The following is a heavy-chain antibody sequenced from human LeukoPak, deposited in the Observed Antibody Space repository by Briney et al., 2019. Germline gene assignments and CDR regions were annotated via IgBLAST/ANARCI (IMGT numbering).Heavy chain of an antibody. Sequence: QPGGSLRLSCPAAGFTFSIYAMSWVRQAPGKGLQWVSSITSSGDGTYYADSVKGRFTISRDNSENMLYLQMNSLRVEDTAVYFCAKDRPNYYGSNGHYYRRDGDYWGQGTLVTVSS. V-gene: IGHV3-23*01. J-gene: IGHJ4*02. CDR2: ITSSGDGT. D-gene: IGHD3-22*01. CDR1: GFTFSIYA. CDR3: AKDRPNYYGSNGHYYRRDGDY.